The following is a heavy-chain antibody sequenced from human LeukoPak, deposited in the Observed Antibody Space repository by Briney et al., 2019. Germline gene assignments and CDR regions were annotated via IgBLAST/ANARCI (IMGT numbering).Heavy chain of an antibody. V-gene: IGHV3-21*06. Sequence: GGSLRLSCAASGFTFSSSGMNWVRQAPGKGLEWVSSISSTGNYIYYTESMKGRFTISRDNAKNSLFLQMNSLRAEDTAVYYCARLLGGSGSLYFDYWGQGTLVTVSS. CDR3: ARLLGGSGSLYFDY. D-gene: IGHD3-10*01. J-gene: IGHJ4*02. CDR2: ISSTGNYI. CDR1: GFTFSSSG.